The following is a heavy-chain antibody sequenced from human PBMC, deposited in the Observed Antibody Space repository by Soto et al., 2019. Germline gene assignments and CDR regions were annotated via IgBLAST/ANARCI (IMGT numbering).Heavy chain of an antibody. V-gene: IGHV4-4*02. D-gene: IGHD6-19*01. CDR1: GGTIRSPDW. CDR3: ARGRGRYSSGWSWFDP. CDR2: IFQSGST. Sequence: PSETLSLTCGVSGGTIRSPDWWTWVRQPPGKGLGWIGGIFQSGSTNYTPSLESRVTISVDKSKNQFSLTLTSVTAADTAVYFCARGRGRYSSGWSWFDPWGQGILVTVSS. J-gene: IGHJ5*02.